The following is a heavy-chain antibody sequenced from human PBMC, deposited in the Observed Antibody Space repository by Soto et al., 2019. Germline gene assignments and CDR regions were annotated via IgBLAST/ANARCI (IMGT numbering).Heavy chain of an antibody. D-gene: IGHD6-13*01. CDR2: LGYSGNT. Sequence: SETLSLTCTVSGGSIISSTYYWGWIRQPPAGGLVWIGTLGYSGNTYYNPSLKSRVTISVDTSKNQFSLKLNSVTAADTAVYYCARLTSWQQQLVDPWGQGTLVTVSS. CDR1: GGSIISSTYY. J-gene: IGHJ5*02. V-gene: IGHV4-39*01. CDR3: ARLTSWQQQLVDP.